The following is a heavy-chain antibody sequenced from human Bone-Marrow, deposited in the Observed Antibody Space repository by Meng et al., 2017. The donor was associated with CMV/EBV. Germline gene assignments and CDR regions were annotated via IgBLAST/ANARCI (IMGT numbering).Heavy chain of an antibody. V-gene: IGHV3-49*04. J-gene: IGHJ6*02. D-gene: IGHD2-2*01. CDR2: IRSKAYGGTT. CDR3: TRDRPQIVVVPAAMPIGNYYYYYGMDV. CDR1: GFTLSSYS. Sequence: GESLKISCAASGFTLSSYSMNWVRQAPGKGLEWVGFIRSKAYGGTTEYAASVKGRFTISRDDSKSIAYLQMNSLKTEDTAVYYCTRDRPQIVVVPAAMPIGNYYYYYGMDVWGQGTTVTVSS.